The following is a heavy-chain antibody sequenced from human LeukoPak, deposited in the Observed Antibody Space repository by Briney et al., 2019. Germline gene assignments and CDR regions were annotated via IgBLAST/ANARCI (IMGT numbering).Heavy chain of an antibody. CDR3: AREGTRDYSDYPYYFDY. V-gene: IGHV3-21*01. J-gene: IGHJ4*02. D-gene: IGHD4-11*01. Sequence: PGGSLRLSCAASGFSLSSYSMNWVRQAPGKGLEWVSSISSSNGYIYCADSVKGRFTISRDNAKNSLYLQVNTLRAEDTAVYYCAREGTRDYSDYPYYFDYWGQGTLVTVSS. CDR1: GFSLSSYS. CDR2: ISSSNGYI.